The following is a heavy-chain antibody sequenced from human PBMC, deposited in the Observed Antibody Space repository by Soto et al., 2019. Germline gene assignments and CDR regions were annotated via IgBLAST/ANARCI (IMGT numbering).Heavy chain of an antibody. J-gene: IGHJ3*01. CDR3: ATWHEREHAYDV. D-gene: IGHD1-1*01. V-gene: IGHV3-53*01. Sequence: DVQLVESGGGLIKPGESLRLSCAAFGLTISGKKYVAWVRQAPGKGLEWVSALYDVDGSFYADSVKGRFTTSSDSSKTTVYLQMNDLRTDDTAVYYCATWHEREHAYDVWGPGTTVTVSS. CDR2: LYDVDGS. CDR1: GLTISGKKY.